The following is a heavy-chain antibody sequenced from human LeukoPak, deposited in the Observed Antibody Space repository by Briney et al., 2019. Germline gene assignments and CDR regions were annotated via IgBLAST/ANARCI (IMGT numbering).Heavy chain of an antibody. J-gene: IGHJ4*02. V-gene: IGHV1-18*04. Sequence: ASVTVSCKASGYTFTGYYMHWVRQAPGQGLEWMGWISAYNGNTNYAQKLQGRVTMTTDTSTSTAYMELRSLRSDDTAVYYCASGTTDIVVVPATLRNYYFDYWGQGTLVTVSS. CDR2: ISAYNGNT. CDR3: ASGTTDIVVVPATLRNYYFDY. D-gene: IGHD2-2*01. CDR1: GYTFTGYY.